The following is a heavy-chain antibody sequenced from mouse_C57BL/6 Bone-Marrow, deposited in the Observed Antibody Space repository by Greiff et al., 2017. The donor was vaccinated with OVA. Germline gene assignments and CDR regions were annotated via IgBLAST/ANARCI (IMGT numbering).Heavy chain of an antibody. Sequence: VQLQQSGPGLVAPSQSLSITCTVSGFSLTSYGVSWVRQPPGRGLAWLGVIWGEGSKNYHSACISRQSIRKENSKSQVFIKLNSLQTDDTATYYCAKRGNPAYWGQGTLVTVSA. V-gene: IGHV2-3*01. CDR1: GFSLTSYG. CDR2: IWGEGSK. CDR3: AKRGNPAY. D-gene: IGHD2-1*01. J-gene: IGHJ3*01.